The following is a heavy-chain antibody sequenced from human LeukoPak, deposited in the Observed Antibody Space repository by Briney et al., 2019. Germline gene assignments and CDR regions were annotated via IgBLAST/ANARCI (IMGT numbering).Heavy chain of an antibody. D-gene: IGHD3-3*01. CDR2: VFNTGIT. CDR1: TGTINTYY. V-gene: IGHV4-4*07. Sequence: PSETLSLTCTVSTGTINTYYWSWIRQPAGKGLEWIGRVFNTGITNYNPSLKSRVTMSVDTSKNQFSLRLSSVTAADTAVYYCARGLNNRKSGRRFDVFEIWGQGTMVTVSS. CDR3: ARGLNNRKSGRRFDVFEI. J-gene: IGHJ3*02.